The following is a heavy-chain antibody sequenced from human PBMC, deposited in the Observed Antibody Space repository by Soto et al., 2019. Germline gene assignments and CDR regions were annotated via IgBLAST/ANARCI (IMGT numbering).Heavy chain of an antibody. CDR2: IIPILGIA. Sequence: QVQLVQSGAEVKKPGSSVKVSCKASGGTFSSYTISWVRQAPGQGLEWMGRIIPILGIANYAQKFQGRVTSTADKSTSTAYMELSSLRSEETAVYYCAREEYYYGSGAFFDYWGQGTLVTVSS. J-gene: IGHJ4*02. D-gene: IGHD3-10*01. V-gene: IGHV1-69*08. CDR1: GGTFSSYT. CDR3: AREEYYYGSGAFFDY.